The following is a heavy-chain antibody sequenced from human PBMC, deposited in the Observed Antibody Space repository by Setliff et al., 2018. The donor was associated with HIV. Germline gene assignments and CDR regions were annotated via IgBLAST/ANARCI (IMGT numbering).Heavy chain of an antibody. D-gene: IGHD4-17*01. Sequence: SETLSLTCAVSGGSVSSDDYYWAWIRPFPGKGLGWIGYILYNGTTYYTPSIKSRVAITKDTSKNQVSLHLTSMTVVDTAIYYCSRGTTASDSIPDLWGQGISVTVSS. V-gene: IGHV4-31*11. CDR3: SRGTTASDSIPDL. J-gene: IGHJ5*02. CDR1: GGSVSSDDYY. CDR2: ILYNGTT.